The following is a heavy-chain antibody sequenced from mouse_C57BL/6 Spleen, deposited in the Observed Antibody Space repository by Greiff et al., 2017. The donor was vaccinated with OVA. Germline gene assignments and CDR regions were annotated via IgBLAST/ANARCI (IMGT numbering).Heavy chain of an antibody. CDR2: IFPGSGST. D-gene: IGHD1-1*01. CDR3: ARQNYGSSPYYFDY. CDR1: GYTFTDYY. Sequence: QVQLKQSGPELVKPGASVKISCKASGYTFTDYYINWVKQRPGQGLEWIGWIFPGSGSTYYNEKFKGKATLTVDKSSSTAYMLLSSLTSEDSAVYFCARQNYGSSPYYFDYWGQGTTLTVSS. J-gene: IGHJ2*01. V-gene: IGHV1-75*01.